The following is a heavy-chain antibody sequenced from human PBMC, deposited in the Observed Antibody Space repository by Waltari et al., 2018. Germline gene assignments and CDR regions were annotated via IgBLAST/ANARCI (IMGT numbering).Heavy chain of an antibody. J-gene: IGHJ4*02. D-gene: IGHD3-10*01. Sequence: QVQLVESGGGVVQPGRSLRLSCAASGFTFSSYGMHWVRQAPGKGREWVAVIWYDGRNKYYADSVKGRFTISRDNSKNTLYLQMNSLRAEDTAVYYCAREDLYYGSGVDYWGQGTLVTVSS. CDR3: AREDLYYGSGVDY. CDR1: GFTFSSYG. V-gene: IGHV3-33*01. CDR2: IWYDGRNK.